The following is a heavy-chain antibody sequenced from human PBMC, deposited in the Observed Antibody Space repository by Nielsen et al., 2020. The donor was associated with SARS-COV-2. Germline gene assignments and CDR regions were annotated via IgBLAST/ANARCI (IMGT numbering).Heavy chain of an antibody. D-gene: IGHD3-10*01. V-gene: IGHV4-38-2*02. CDR3: ARVISPGSGSYRWFDP. CDR2: IYHSGSI. Sequence: GSLRLSCTVSGYSISSDYYWGWIRQSPGKGLEWIGNIYHSGSIFYNPSPKSRVIISVDTSKTQFSLKLRSVTAADTAVYYCARVISPGSGSYRWFDPWGQGTLVTVSS. J-gene: IGHJ5*02. CDR1: GYSISSDYY.